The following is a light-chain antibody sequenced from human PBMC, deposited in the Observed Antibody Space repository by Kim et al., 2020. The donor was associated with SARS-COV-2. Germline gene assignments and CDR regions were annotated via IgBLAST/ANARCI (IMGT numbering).Light chain of an antibody. CDR3: MQTLQTPRT. CDR1: QCPLYRNGCNY. CDR2: LGS. V-gene: IGKV2-28*01. J-gene: IGKJ2*01. Sequence: EPASISFMSSQCPLYRNGCNYLDWYLQKPGQSPQLLIYLGSNRASGAPDRFSGSGSGTDFTLKISRVEAEDVGVYYCMQTLQTPRTFGQGTKLEI.